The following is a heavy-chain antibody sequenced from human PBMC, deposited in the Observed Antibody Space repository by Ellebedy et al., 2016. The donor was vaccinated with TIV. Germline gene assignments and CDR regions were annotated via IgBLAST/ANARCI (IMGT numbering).Heavy chain of an antibody. J-gene: IGHJ6*03. CDR3: ARVHCSITTCDYYYMDV. D-gene: IGHD1-1*01. V-gene: IGHV4-4*07. Sequence: SETLSLTXTVSGGSVSRYCWSWIRQPAGKGLERIGRIFTSGSFNYNPSLMSRVTMSVVTSKNQISLRLNSVTTAETAVYYCARVHCSITTCDYYYMDVWGKGTTVTVSS. CDR1: GGSVSRYC. CDR2: IFTSGSF.